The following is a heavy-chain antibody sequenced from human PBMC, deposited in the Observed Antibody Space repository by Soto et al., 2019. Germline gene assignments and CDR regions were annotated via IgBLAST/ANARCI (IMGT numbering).Heavy chain of an antibody. CDR1: GGTFSSYA. CDR3: ARGTGGSGGSCYGSTFDY. J-gene: IGHJ4*02. CDR2: IIPIFGTA. Sequence: ASVKFSCKASGGTFSSYAISWVRQAPGQGLEWMGGIIPIFGTANYAQKFQGRVTITADESTSTAYMELSSLRSEDTAVYYCARGTGGSGGSCYGSTFDYWGQGTLVTVSS. D-gene: IGHD2-15*01. V-gene: IGHV1-69*13.